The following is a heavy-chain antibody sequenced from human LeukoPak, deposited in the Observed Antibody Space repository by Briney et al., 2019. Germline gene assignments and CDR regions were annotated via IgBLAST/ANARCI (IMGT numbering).Heavy chain of an antibody. CDR3: ARGDSLGSGSYYKPYYYYYMDV. Sequence: SDTLSLTCSLYGGFFSCYYWSCIPHPPGEAVECSGENNHSGNTNYNPSLKSRVTISVDPSKNQFSLKLSSVTAADTAVYYCARGDSLGSGSYYKPYYYYYMDVWGKGTTVTVSS. V-gene: IGHV4-34*01. D-gene: IGHD3-10*01. J-gene: IGHJ6*03. CDR2: NNHSGNT. CDR1: GGFFSCYY.